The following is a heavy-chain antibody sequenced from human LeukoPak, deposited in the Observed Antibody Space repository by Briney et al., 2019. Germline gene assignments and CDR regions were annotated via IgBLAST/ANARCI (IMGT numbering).Heavy chain of an antibody. V-gene: IGHV4-59*08. J-gene: IGHJ4*02. CDR1: GDSMSGYY. Sequence: SETLSLTCSVSGDSMSGYYWSWIRQPPGKGLELIGYIDHSGSTKYNPSLKSRVTISVDTSKNQFSLRLSSVTAADTAVYYCARHLDGALVPFDYWGQGTLVTVSS. CDR2: IDHSGST. D-gene: IGHD4-17*01. CDR3: ARHLDGALVPFDY.